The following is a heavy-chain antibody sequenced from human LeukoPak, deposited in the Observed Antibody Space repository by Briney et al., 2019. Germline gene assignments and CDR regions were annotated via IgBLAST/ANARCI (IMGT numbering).Heavy chain of an antibody. Sequence: SETLSLTCTVSGGSISSGSYYWSWIRQPAGKGLEWVGRIYTSGSTNYNPSLKSRVTISVDTSKNQFSLKLSSVTAADTAVYYCARGSVAANGGFDYWGQGTLVTVSS. V-gene: IGHV4-61*02. CDR1: GGSISSGSYY. CDR2: IYTSGST. CDR3: ARGSVAANGGFDY. D-gene: IGHD2-15*01. J-gene: IGHJ4*02.